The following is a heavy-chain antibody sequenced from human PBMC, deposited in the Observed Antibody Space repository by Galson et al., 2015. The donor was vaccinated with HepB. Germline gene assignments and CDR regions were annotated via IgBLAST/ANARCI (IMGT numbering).Heavy chain of an antibody. CDR3: ARGTIFGVVIIRRYYYYD. D-gene: IGHD3-3*01. CDR2: IIPIFGTA. V-gene: IGHV1-69*13. J-gene: IGHJ4*02. Sequence: SVKVSCKASGGTFKNDAINWVRQAPGRGLEWMGGIIPIFGTANYAQKFQGRVTITADESTSTAYMELSSLRSEDTAVYYCARGTIFGVVIIRRYYYYDWGQGTLVTVSS. CDR1: GGTFKNDA.